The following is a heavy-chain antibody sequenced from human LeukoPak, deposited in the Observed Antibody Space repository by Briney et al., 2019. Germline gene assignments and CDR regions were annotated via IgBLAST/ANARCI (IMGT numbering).Heavy chain of an antibody. V-gene: IGHV1-2*02. J-gene: IGHJ4*02. D-gene: IGHD3-22*01. CDR2: INPNSGGT. CDR1: GYTFTGYY. CDR3: ARESWGNYDSSGYPDY. Sequence: ASVKVSCKASGYTFTGYYMHWERQAPGQGLEWMGWINPNSGGTNYAQKFQGRVTMTRDTSISTAYMELSRLRSDDTAVYYCARESWGNYDSSGYPDYWGQGTLVTVSS.